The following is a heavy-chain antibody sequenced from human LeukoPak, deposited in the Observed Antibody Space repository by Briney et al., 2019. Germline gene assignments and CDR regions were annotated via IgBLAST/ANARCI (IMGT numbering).Heavy chain of an antibody. J-gene: IGHJ4*02. Sequence: GGSLRLSCAASGFTVSSNYMSWVRQAPGKGLEWVAVISYDGSNKYYADSVKGRFTISRDNSKNTLYLQMNSLRAEDTAVYYCARDLTVVDTAMAFDYWGQGTLVTVSS. CDR1: GFTVSSNY. V-gene: IGHV3-30-3*01. CDR2: ISYDGSNK. D-gene: IGHD5-18*01. CDR3: ARDLTVVDTAMAFDY.